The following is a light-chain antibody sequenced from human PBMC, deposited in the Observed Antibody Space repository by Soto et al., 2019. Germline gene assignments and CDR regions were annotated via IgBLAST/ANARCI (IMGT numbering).Light chain of an antibody. CDR3: QQRSDRPRLS. Sequence: EIVLTQSPATLSLSPGERATLSCRASQSVSSSLAWYQQKPGQAPRLLIYDASNGATGIPARFSGSGSGTDFTLTISSLEPEDFAVYYCQQRSDRPRLSFGGGTKVEIK. V-gene: IGKV3-11*01. CDR2: DAS. CDR1: QSVSSS. J-gene: IGKJ4*01.